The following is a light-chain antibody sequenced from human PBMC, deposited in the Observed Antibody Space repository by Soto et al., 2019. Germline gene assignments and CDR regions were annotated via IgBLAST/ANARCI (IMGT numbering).Light chain of an antibody. J-gene: IGKJ5*01. Sequence: EIVMTQSPATLSVSPGERATLSCRASQSVSRNLAWYQQRPGQAPRLLISGASTRATGIAARFSGSGSGTDFTLSISRLEPEDFAVYYCQQRSNWPITFGQGTRLEIK. CDR3: QQRSNWPIT. CDR2: GAS. CDR1: QSVSRN. V-gene: IGKV3-15*01.